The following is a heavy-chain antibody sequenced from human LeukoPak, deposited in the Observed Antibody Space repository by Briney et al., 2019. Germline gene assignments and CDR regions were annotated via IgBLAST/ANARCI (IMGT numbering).Heavy chain of an antibody. J-gene: IGHJ4*02. V-gene: IGHV3-30*03. D-gene: IGHD1-26*01. CDR2: ISYDGTNK. Sequence: GGSLRLSCAASGFRFSSYGMHWVRQAPGKGLEWVAVISYDGTNKYYADSVKGRFTISRDISKNTLYLQMNSLRAEDTAVYYCARDLVGAIAHGFDYWGQGTLVTVSS. CDR1: GFRFSSYG. CDR3: ARDLVGAIAHGFDY.